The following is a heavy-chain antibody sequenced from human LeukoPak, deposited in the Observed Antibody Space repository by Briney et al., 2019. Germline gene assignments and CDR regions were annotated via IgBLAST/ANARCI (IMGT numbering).Heavy chain of an antibody. CDR1: GYTFTSYA. V-gene: IGHV1-3*01. D-gene: IGHD3-22*01. Sequence: ASVKVSCKASGYTFTSYAMHWVRQAPGQRLEWMGWINAGNGNTKYSQKFQGRVTITRDTSASTAYMELSSLRSEDTAVYYCARATYYYDISGYPSWFDPWGQGTLVTVSS. CDR2: INAGNGNT. J-gene: IGHJ5*02. CDR3: ARATYYYDISGYPSWFDP.